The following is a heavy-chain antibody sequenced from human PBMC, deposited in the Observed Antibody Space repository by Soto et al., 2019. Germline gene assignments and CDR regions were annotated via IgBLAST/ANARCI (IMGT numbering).Heavy chain of an antibody. D-gene: IGHD3-16*01. V-gene: IGHV4-61*01. J-gene: IGHJ5*02. CDR3: ASGINMGQLPSPLHH. CDR1: GGSVSSDNFY. Sequence: PSETLSLTCTVSGGSVSSDNFYWSWIRQPPGKGLEWIGYVHSSGITNYNPSLKRRVTISVETSRNQFSLTLSSVTAADTAVYYCASGINMGQLPSPLHHWGQGTLVTVSS. CDR2: VHSSGIT.